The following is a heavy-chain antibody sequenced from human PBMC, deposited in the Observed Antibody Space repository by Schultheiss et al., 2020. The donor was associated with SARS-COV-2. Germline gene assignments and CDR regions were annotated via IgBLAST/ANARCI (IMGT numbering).Heavy chain of an antibody. D-gene: IGHD5-18*01. V-gene: IGHV3-23*01. J-gene: IGHJ4*02. CDR3: TTRTAMADY. CDR2: ISGSGGST. CDR1: GFTFSSYS. Sequence: GGSLRLSCAASGFTFSSYSMNWVRQAPGKGLEWVSAISGSGGSTYYADSVKGRFTISRDNSKNTLYLQMNSLRAEDTAVYYCTTRTAMADYWGQGTLVTVSS.